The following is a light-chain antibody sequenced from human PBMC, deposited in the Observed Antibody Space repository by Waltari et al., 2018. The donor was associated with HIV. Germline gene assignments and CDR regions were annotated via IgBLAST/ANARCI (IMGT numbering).Light chain of an antibody. CDR1: TGAVTSGHY. V-gene: IGLV7-46*01. Sequence: QAVVTQEPSLTVSPGGTVTLTCGSSTGAVTSGHYPYWFQQKPGQAPRTLIYDTNTKHSWTPARFSGSLLGGKAALTLSGAQPEDEAEYYCLLSYCGTRVFGGGTKLTVL. CDR3: LLSYCGTRV. J-gene: IGLJ3*02. CDR2: DTN.